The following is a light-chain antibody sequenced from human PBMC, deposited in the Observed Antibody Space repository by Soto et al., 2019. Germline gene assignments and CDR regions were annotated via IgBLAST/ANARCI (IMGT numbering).Light chain of an antibody. Sequence: EIVLTQSPGTLSLSPGERAALSCRASQTVSSSYLAWYQQKPGQAPRLLIYGASSRATGIPDRFSGSGSGTDFTLTISRLEPEDFAVDYCQQYGRSPITFGQGTRLEIK. CDR1: QTVSSSY. J-gene: IGKJ5*01. CDR2: GAS. CDR3: QQYGRSPIT. V-gene: IGKV3-20*01.